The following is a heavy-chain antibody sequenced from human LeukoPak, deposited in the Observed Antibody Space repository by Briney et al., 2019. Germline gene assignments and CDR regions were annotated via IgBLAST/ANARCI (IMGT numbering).Heavy chain of an antibody. D-gene: IGHD3-10*01. CDR2: ISYDGSNK. Sequence: PGGSLRLSCAASGFTLSTYALHWVRQAPGQGLEWVAVISYDGSNKYYADSVKGRFTISRDNSKDTLSLQMNSLKAEDTAVYHCARDRGARYYDYWGQGTQVSVSS. J-gene: IGHJ4*02. CDR3: ARDRGARYYDY. V-gene: IGHV3-30-3*01. CDR1: GFTLSTYA.